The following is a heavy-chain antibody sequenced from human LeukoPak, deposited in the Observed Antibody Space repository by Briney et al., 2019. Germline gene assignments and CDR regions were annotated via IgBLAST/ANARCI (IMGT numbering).Heavy chain of an antibody. J-gene: IGHJ5*02. CDR1: GFTFSSYS. CDR2: ISSSSSTI. D-gene: IGHD3-3*01. Sequence: GGSLRLSCAASGFTFSSYSMNWVRQAPGKGLEWVSYISSSSSTIYYADSVKGRFTISRDNAKNSLYLQMNSLRAEDTAVYYCARGGGRGTIFGVVIRSHNWFDPWGQGTLVTVSS. CDR3: ARGGGRGTIFGVVIRSHNWFDP. V-gene: IGHV3-48*01.